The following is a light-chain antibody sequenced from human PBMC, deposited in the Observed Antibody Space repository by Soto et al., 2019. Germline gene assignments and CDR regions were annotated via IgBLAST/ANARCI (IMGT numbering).Light chain of an antibody. J-gene: IGLJ1*01. CDR3: SSYTTSSTILYV. Sequence: QSALPQPASVSGSPGQSITISCTGTSSDVGGYNYVSWYQQHPGKAPKLMIYDVTDRPSGVSNRFSGSKSGNTASLTVSGLQAEDEADYYCSSYTTSSTILYVFGTGTKVTVL. CDR2: DVT. V-gene: IGLV2-14*01. CDR1: SSDVGGYNY.